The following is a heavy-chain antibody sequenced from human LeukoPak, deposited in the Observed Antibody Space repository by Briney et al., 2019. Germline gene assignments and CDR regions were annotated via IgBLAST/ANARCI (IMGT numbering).Heavy chain of an antibody. Sequence: SETLSLTCTVSGYSISSGYYWGWIRQPPGKGLEWIGSIYHSGSTYYNPSLKSRVTISVDTSKNQFSLKLSSVTAADTAVYYCARVVGNYDSSGYRWKYFDYWGQGTLVTVSS. CDR3: ARVVGNYDSSGYRWKYFDY. CDR1: GYSISSGYY. CDR2: IYHSGST. V-gene: IGHV4-38-2*02. D-gene: IGHD3-22*01. J-gene: IGHJ4*02.